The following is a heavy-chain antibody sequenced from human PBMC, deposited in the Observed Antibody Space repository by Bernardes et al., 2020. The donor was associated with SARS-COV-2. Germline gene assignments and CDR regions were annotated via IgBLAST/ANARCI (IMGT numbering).Heavy chain of an antibody. CDR1: GGSFSGYY. V-gene: IGHV4-34*01. CDR3: ARGLCGCDCYSDPPTHAYFDY. CDR2: INHSGST. Sequence: SETLSLTCAVYGGSFSGYYWSWIRQPPGKGLEWIGEINHSGSTNYNPSLKSRVTISVDTSKNQFSLKLSSVTAADTAVYYCARGLCGCDCYSDPPTHAYFDYWGQGTLVTVSS. J-gene: IGHJ4*02. D-gene: IGHD2-21*02.